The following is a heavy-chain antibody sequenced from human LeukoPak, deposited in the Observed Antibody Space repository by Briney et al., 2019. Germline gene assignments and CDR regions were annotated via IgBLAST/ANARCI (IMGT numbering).Heavy chain of an antibody. D-gene: IGHD3-10*01. CDR2: ISGSGGST. V-gene: IGHV3-23*01. CDR3: ARESQLLYYYGSGSPFDY. J-gene: IGHJ4*02. Sequence: GGSLRLSCAASGFTFSSYAMSWVRQAPGKGLEWVSDISGSGGSTYYADSVKGRFTISRDNAKNTLYLQMNSLRAEDTAVYYCARESQLLYYYGSGSPFDYWGQGTLVTVSS. CDR1: GFTFSSYA.